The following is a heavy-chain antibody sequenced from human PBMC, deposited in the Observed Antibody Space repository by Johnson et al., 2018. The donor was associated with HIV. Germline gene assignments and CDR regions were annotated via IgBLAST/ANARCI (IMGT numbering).Heavy chain of an antibody. CDR1: GFTFSNYA. J-gene: IGHJ3*01. V-gene: IGHV3-30*04. Sequence: QVQLVESGGGLVQPGTSLRLSCAASGFTFSNYAMHWVRQAPGQGLEWVAVISYDGGSKYYADSVKGRFTVSRDNSKNTLYLQMNSLKAEDTAVYYCASLSDDAFDFWGKGQWSSSLQ. CDR3: ASLSDDAFDF. CDR2: ISYDGGSK.